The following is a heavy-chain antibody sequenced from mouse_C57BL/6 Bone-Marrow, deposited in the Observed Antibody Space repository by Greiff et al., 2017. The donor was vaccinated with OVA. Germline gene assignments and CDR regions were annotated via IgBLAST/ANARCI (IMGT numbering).Heavy chain of an antibody. Sequence: VQLQQPGAELVKPGASVKMSCKASGYTFTSYWITWVKQRPGQGLEWIGDIYPGSGSTNYNEKFKSKATLTVDTSSSAAYMQRSSLTSEDAAVYYCARDYGSLFDYWGQGTTLTVSS. D-gene: IGHD1-1*01. J-gene: IGHJ2*01. CDR2: IYPGSGST. CDR3: ARDYGSLFDY. V-gene: IGHV1-55*01. CDR1: GYTFTSYW.